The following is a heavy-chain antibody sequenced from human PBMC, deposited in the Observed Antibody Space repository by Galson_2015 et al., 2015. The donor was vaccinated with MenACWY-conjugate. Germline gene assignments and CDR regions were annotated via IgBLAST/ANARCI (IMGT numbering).Heavy chain of an antibody. CDR3: AKGSWEDS. CDR2: ISKSGDST. CDR1: GFTFSNYA. Sequence: SLRLSCAASGFTFSNYAMTWVRQAPGKGLEWVSEISKSGDSTNYADPVKGRFTISRDNSRNTLFLQMNSLRAEDTAVYYCAKGSWEDSWGQGILVAVSS. D-gene: IGHD1-26*01. J-gene: IGHJ4*02. V-gene: IGHV3-23*01.